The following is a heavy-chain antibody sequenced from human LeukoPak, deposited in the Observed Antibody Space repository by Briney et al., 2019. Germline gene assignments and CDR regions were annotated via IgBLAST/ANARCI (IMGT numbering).Heavy chain of an antibody. V-gene: IGHV4-30-2*01. CDR1: GDSISSGGYS. CDR2: IYHSGST. D-gene: IGHD3-10*01. CDR3: ARALVLWFGELSWFDP. J-gene: IGHJ5*02. Sequence: SSETLSLTCAVSGDSISSGGYSWSWIRQPPGKGLEWIGYIYHSGSTYYNPSLKSRVTISVDRSKNQFSLKLSSVTAADTAVYYCARALVLWFGELSWFDPWGQGTLVTVSS.